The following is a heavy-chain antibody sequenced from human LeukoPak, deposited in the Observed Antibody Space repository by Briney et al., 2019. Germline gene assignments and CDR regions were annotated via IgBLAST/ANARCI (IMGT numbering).Heavy chain of an antibody. CDR3: ASAGNFWSGSSKAFDI. CDR2: IIPIFGTA. D-gene: IGHD3-3*01. Sequence: ASVKVSCKASGGTFSSYAISWVRQAPGQGLEWMGGIIPIFGTANYAQKFQGRVTIATDESTSTACMELSSLRSEDTAVYYCASAGNFWSGSSKAFDIWGQGTMVTVSS. J-gene: IGHJ3*02. V-gene: IGHV1-69*05. CDR1: GGTFSSYA.